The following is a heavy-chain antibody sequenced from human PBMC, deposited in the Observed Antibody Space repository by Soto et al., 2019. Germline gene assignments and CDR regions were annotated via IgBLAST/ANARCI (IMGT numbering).Heavy chain of an antibody. D-gene: IGHD3-10*01. CDR3: ARDCLFELADYYFDY. CDR1: GGTFSSYA. CDR2: IIPIFGTA. J-gene: IGHJ4*02. V-gene: IGHV1-69*13. Sequence: ASVKVSCKASGGTFSSYAISWVRQAPGQGLEWMGGIIPIFGTANYAQKFQGRVTITADESTSTAYMELSSLRSEDTAVYYCARDCLFELADYYFDYWGQGTLVTLSS.